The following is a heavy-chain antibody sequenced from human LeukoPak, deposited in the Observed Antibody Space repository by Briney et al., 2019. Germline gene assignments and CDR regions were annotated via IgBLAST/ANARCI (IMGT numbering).Heavy chain of an antibody. CDR1: GFTFSSYP. Sequence: GGSLRLSCAASGFTFSSYPMSWVRQAPGKGLEWVSVIYSGGSTYYADSVKGRFTISRDNSKNTLYLQMNSLRAEDTAVYYCARDRGSPVLLSGAFDIWGQGTMVTVSS. D-gene: IGHD2-15*01. CDR3: ARDRGSPVLLSGAFDI. V-gene: IGHV3-66*01. CDR2: IYSGGST. J-gene: IGHJ3*02.